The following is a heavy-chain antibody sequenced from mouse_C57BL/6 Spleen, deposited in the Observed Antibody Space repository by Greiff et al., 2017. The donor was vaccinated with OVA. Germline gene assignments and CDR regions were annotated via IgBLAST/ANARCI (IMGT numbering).Heavy chain of an antibody. CDR3: ARRYDSSPYAMDY. Sequence: EVQLQQSGPELVKPGASVKISCKASGYTFTDYYMNWVKQSPGKSLEWIGDINPNNGGTSYNQQFKGKATLTVDKSSSTAYMELRSLTSEDAAVYYYARRYDSSPYAMDYWGQGTSVTVAS. J-gene: IGHJ4*01. CDR1: GYTFTDYY. V-gene: IGHV1-26*01. D-gene: IGHD2-3*01. CDR2: INPNNGGT.